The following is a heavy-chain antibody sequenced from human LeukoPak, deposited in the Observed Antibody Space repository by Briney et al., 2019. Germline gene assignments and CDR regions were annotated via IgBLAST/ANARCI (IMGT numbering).Heavy chain of an antibody. CDR1: GYSFTSYW. D-gene: IGHD3-22*01. V-gene: IGHV5-51*01. CDR2: IYPGDSDT. Sequence: GESLKISCKGSGYSFTSYWIGWVRQMPGKGLEWMGIIYPGDSDTRYSPSFQGQVTISADKSISTAYLQWSSLKASDTAMYYCARTGDSSGYSWYFDLWGRGTLVTVSS. CDR3: ARTGDSSGYSWYFDL. J-gene: IGHJ2*01.